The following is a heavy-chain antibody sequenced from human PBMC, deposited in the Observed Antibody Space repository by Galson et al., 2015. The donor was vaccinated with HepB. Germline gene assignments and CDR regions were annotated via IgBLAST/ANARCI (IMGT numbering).Heavy chain of an antibody. CDR1: GYSFTSYW. Sequence: QSGAEVKKPGESLRISCKGSGYSFTSYWISWVRQMPGKGLEWMGRIDPSDSYTNYSPSFQGHVTISADKSISIAYLQWSSLKASDTAMYYCATGTVVINGAGYWGQGTLVTVSS. CDR2: IDPSDSYT. J-gene: IGHJ4*02. CDR3: ATGTVVINGAGY. V-gene: IGHV5-10-1*01. D-gene: IGHD3-22*01.